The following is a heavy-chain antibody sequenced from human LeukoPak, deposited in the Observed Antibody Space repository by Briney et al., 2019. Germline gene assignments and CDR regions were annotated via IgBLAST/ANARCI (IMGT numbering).Heavy chain of an antibody. Sequence: KTGGSLRLSCAASGFTFSSYEMNWVRQAPGRGLEWVSLITPSSSNIYYADSVKGRFTISRDNAKNSLYLQMNNLRAEDTAVYFCARDQTSSWYFDLWGRGTLVTVSS. D-gene: IGHD1-7*01. CDR1: GFTFSSYE. CDR3: ARDQTSSWYFDL. J-gene: IGHJ2*01. CDR2: ITPSSSNI. V-gene: IGHV3-21*01.